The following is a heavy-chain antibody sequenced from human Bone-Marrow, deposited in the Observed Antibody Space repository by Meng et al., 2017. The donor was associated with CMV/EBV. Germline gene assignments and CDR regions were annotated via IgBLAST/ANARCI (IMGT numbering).Heavy chain of an antibody. CDR2: IRSSTTYI. Sequence: GESLKISCAASGFTFSSYAMSWVRQAPGRGLEWVSSIRSSTTYIYYADSVKGRFTISRDNAKNSLYLQMNSLRAEDTALYHCARVGYCSSASCYFGAFDFWGPGTMVTVSS. D-gene: IGHD2-2*01. CDR1: GFTFSSYA. J-gene: IGHJ3*01. CDR3: ARVGYCSSASCYFGAFDF. V-gene: IGHV3-21*04.